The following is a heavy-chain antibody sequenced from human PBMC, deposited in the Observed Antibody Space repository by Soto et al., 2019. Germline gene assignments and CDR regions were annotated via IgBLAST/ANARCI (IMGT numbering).Heavy chain of an antibody. J-gene: IGHJ6*02. CDR1: GYSFPSYW. CDR2: IYPTNSDT. V-gene: IGHV5-51*01. D-gene: IGHD1-7*01. CDR3: ARLHYNWKYLDYYYYGMDV. Sequence: ESLKISCKGSGYSFPSYWIGWVRQMPGKGLEWMGIIYPTNSDTRYSPSFQGQVTISADKSISTAFLKWSTLKASDTAMYYCARLHYNWKYLDYYYYGMDVWGQGTTVTVSS.